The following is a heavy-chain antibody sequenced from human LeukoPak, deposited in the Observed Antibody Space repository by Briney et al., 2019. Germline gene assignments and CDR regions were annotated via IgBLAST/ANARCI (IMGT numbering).Heavy chain of an antibody. D-gene: IGHD6-19*01. CDR3: ARRDTTGWYHHFDY. CDR1: GFTVSSNS. Sequence: GGALRLXCAASGFTVSSNSLSVGRLAPGRRLERVSILYSGGGANYADSVKGRFTISRDNSRNTLFLQMNSLRAEDTAVYYCARRDTTGWYHHFDYWGQGTLVTVSS. J-gene: IGHJ4*02. V-gene: IGHV3-53*01. CDR2: LYSGGGA.